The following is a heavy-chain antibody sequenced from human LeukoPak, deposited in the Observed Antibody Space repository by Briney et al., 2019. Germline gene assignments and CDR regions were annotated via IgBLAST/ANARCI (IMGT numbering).Heavy chain of an antibody. CDR2: ISSSGSTI. CDR3: AKDPTRYYYDSSGYNEANFDY. V-gene: IGHV3-48*03. CDR1: GFTFSSYE. Sequence: GGSLRLSCAASGFTFSSYEMNWVRQAPGKGLEWVSYISSSGSTIYYADSVKGRFTISRDNSKNTLYLQMNSLRAEDTAVYYCAKDPTRYYYDSSGYNEANFDYWGQGTLVTVSS. D-gene: IGHD3-22*01. J-gene: IGHJ4*02.